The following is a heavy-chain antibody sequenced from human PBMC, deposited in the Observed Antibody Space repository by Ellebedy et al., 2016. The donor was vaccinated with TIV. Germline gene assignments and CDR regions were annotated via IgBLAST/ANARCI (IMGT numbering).Heavy chain of an antibody. CDR1: GFTFSAYF. D-gene: IGHD6-13*01. Sequence: GESLKISCAASGFTFSAYFMTWVRLAPGKGLEWVSAISSSGSVIYYGDSLKGRFTLSRDNTWNSLDLQMNSLRTEDTAVYYCAKDLYSSSWYTPDYYFDYWGQGTLVTVSS. CDR2: ISSSGSVI. J-gene: IGHJ4*02. V-gene: IGHV3-21*04. CDR3: AKDLYSSSWYTPDYYFDY.